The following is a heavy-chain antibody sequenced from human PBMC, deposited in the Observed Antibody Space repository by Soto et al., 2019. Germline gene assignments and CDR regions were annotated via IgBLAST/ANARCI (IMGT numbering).Heavy chain of an antibody. J-gene: IGHJ4*02. V-gene: IGHV4-30-4*01. D-gene: IGHD4-17*01. Sequence: SETLSLTCTVSGGSISSGDYYWSWIRHPPGKSLEWIGYIYYCETTYYNPSLKSRVTISVDTSKNQFSLKLSSVTAADTAVYYCASWTTVTTGYFDYWGQGTLVTVSS. CDR2: IYYCETT. CDR1: GGSISSGDYY. CDR3: ASWTTVTTGYFDY.